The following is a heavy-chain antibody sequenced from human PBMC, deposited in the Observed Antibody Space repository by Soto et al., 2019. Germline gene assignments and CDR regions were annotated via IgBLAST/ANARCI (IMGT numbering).Heavy chain of an antibody. D-gene: IGHD3-16*01. V-gene: IGHV3-33*05. Sequence: QVQLVESGGGVVQPGTSLRLSCVGSGFTFRSYVIHWVRQAPGKGLEWVALTSYDGSNNFYGDSVKGPFTISRHNSRNTVELQMDSLRFEDTALYSCARWGTTGGLDVWGQGTLVSVSS. CDR1: GFTFRSYV. CDR3: ARWGTTGGLDV. J-gene: IGHJ4*02. CDR2: TSYDGSNN.